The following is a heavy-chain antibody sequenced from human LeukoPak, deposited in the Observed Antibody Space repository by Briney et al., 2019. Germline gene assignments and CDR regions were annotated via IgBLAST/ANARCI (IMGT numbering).Heavy chain of an antibody. CDR1: GFTFSTYN. CDR2: ISRGGNTI. D-gene: IGHD1-26*01. CDR3: ATSGTYACFDC. Sequence: GGSLRPSCSGSGFTFSTYNMNWVRRAPGKGLEWISYISRGGNTIYYAESVKGRFTISRDNAESSLYLHMNNLRVEDTALYFCATSGTYACFDCWGQGTLVTVSS. J-gene: IGHJ4*02. V-gene: IGHV3-48*01.